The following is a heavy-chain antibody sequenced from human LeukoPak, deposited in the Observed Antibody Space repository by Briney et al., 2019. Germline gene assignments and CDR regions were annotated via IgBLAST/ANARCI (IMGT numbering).Heavy chain of an antibody. Sequence: QPGGSLRLSCAVSGLTVNTNDLTWVRQAPEKGLEWVSTIFSDDTTSYSDSVKGRFTISRDNSKNTLHLQMNGLRAEDSAVYYCTRDIPRDPYSYFDYWGQGILVTVSS. CDR2: IFSDDTT. CDR3: TRDIPRDPYSYFDY. V-gene: IGHV3-53*01. J-gene: IGHJ4*02. CDR1: GLTVNTND. D-gene: IGHD5-24*01.